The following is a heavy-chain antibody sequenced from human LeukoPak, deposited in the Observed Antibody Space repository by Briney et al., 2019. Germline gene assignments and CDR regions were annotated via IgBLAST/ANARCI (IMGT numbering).Heavy chain of an antibody. CDR1: GDSVSSNSAA. J-gene: IGHJ4*02. CDR3: ARAGGDSWYFEY. Sequence: SQTLSLTCAISGDSVSSNSAAWNWIRQSPSRGLEWLGRTYYRSKWYSDYAVSVKSRVTINADTSKNQFSLQLNSVTPEDTAVYYCARAGGDSWYFEYWGQGTLVTVSS. CDR2: TYYRSKWYS. D-gene: IGHD2-21*02. V-gene: IGHV6-1*01.